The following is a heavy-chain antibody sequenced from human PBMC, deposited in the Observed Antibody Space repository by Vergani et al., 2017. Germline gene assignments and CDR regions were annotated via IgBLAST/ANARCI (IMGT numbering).Heavy chain of an antibody. D-gene: IGHD5-24*01. V-gene: IGHV1-69*13. CDR1: GGTFSSYA. CDR3: ARDGGRDGYNFPDLDY. CDR2: IIPIFGTA. J-gene: IGHJ4*02. Sequence: QVQLVQSGAEVKKPGSSVKVSCKASGGTFSSYAISWVRQAPGQGLEWMGRIIPIFGTANYAQKFQGRVTITADESMSTAYMELSSLRSEDTAVYYCARDGGRDGYNFPDLDYWGQGTLVTVSS.